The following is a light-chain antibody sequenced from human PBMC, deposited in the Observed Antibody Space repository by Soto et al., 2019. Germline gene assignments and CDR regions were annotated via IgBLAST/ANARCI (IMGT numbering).Light chain of an antibody. CDR2: DVS. J-gene: IGKJ4*01. V-gene: IGKV3-11*01. CDR1: QSVSSY. CDR3: QQRSDWPLT. Sequence: EIVLTQSPATLSLSPGERATLSCRASQSVSSYLAWYQQKPGQAPRLLIYDVSNMATGIPARFSGSGSQTDFTLTISSLEPEDVAVYYCQQRSDWPLTFGGGTKVEIK.